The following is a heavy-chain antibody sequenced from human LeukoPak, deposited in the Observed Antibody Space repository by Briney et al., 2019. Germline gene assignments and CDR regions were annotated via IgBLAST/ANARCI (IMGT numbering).Heavy chain of an antibody. CDR3: AREPSPLEWLLRDY. D-gene: IGHD3-3*01. Sequence: ASVKVSCKASGYTFTGYYMHWVRQAPGQGLEWMGWINPNSGGTNYAQKFQGRVTMTRDTSISTAYMELSRLRSDDTAVYYCAREPSPLEWLLRDYRGQGTLVTVSS. J-gene: IGHJ4*02. V-gene: IGHV1-2*02. CDR2: INPNSGGT. CDR1: GYTFTGYY.